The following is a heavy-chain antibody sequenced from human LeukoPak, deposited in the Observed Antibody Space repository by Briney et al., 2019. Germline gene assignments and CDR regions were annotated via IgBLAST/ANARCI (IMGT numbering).Heavy chain of an antibody. D-gene: IGHD3-16*01. V-gene: IGHV1-8*01. J-gene: IGHJ4*02. Sequence: ASVKVSCKASGYTFTSYDINWVRQATGQGLEWMGWMNPNSDNTGYAQKFQGRVTMTRNTSISAAYMELSSLRSEDTAVYYCARGTVAYDYVWGSYKLFDYWGQGTLVTVSS. CDR3: ARGTVAYDYVWGSYKLFDY. CDR2: MNPNSDNT. CDR1: GYTFTSYD.